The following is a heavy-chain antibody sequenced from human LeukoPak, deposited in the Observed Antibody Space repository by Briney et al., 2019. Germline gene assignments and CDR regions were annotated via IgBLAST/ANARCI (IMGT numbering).Heavy chain of an antibody. D-gene: IGHD6-19*01. J-gene: IGHJ4*02. Sequence: SETLSLTCTVSGGSISSHYWSWIRQPPGKGLEWIGYIYYSGSTNYNPSLKSRVTISVDTSKNQFSLKLSSVTAADTAVYYCARLEYSSGWYYFDYWGQGTLVTVSS. CDR3: ARLEYSSGWYYFDY. CDR2: IYYSGST. CDR1: GGSISSHY. V-gene: IGHV4-59*08.